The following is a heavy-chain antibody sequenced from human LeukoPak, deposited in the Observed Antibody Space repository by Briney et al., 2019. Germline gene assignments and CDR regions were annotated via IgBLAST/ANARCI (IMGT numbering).Heavy chain of an antibody. Sequence: PSQTLSLTCTVSGGSLSSGGYFWTWIRQHPGKGLEWTGYIHYSGSTNYNPSLKSRVTISVDTSKNQFSLKLSSVTAADTAVYYCAREGQWLPGFDYWGQGTLVTVSS. D-gene: IGHD6-19*01. CDR2: IHYSGST. J-gene: IGHJ4*02. V-gene: IGHV4-61*08. CDR3: AREGQWLPGFDY. CDR1: GGSLSSGGYF.